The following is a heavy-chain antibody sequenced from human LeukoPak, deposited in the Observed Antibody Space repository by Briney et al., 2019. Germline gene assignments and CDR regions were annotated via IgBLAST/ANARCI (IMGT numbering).Heavy chain of an antibody. CDR1: GFTFSTYW. D-gene: IGHD4-23*01. V-gene: IGHV3-74*03. CDR3: ARDLDYGGRSNFDH. Sequence: PAGSLRLSCAASGFTFSTYWMHWVRQAPGKGLVWVSRIKSDGSSIMYADSVRGRFTISRDNAKNTLYLQMNSLRAEDTAVYYCARDLDYGGRSNFDHWGQGTLVTVSS. CDR2: IKSDGSSI. J-gene: IGHJ4*02.